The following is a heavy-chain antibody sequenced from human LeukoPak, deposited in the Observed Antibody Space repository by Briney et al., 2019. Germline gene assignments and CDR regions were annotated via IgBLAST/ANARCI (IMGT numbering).Heavy chain of an antibody. D-gene: IGHD5-18*01. CDR2: ISAGGDST. J-gene: IGHJ4*02. Sequence: GGSLRLSCAASGFTFSSDAMTWVRQAPGKGLEWVSTISAGGDSTYYANSVKGRFTISRDNSKNTLYLQVNSLRAEDTAVYYCAKDKGIHGAEVFDYWGQGTLVTVSS. CDR3: AKDKGIHGAEVFDY. CDR1: GFTFSSDA. V-gene: IGHV3-23*01.